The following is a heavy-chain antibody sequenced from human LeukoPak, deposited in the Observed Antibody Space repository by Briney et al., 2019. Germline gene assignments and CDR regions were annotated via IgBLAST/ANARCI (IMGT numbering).Heavy chain of an antibody. D-gene: IGHD6-19*01. V-gene: IGHV3-48*03. CDR1: GFTFSGYE. CDR2: ISSSGNSI. CDR3: ARLTVSGQLDS. J-gene: IGHJ5*01. Sequence: GGSLILSCTASGFTFSGYEMNWVRQAPGKGLEWVSYISSSGNSIYYADSVKGRFTISRDNAKNSLYLQMNSLRAEDMAVYYCARLTVSGQLDSWGQGTLVTVSS.